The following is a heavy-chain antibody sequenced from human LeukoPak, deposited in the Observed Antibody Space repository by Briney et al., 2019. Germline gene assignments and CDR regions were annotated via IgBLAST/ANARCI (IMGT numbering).Heavy chain of an antibody. CDR2: IDQSGST. V-gene: IGHV4-4*02. D-gene: IGHD5-12*01. CDR3: RRRHSGYGWAFDY. J-gene: IGHJ4*02. Sequence: SGTLSLTCTVSGGSISSTNYWSWVRQPPGKGLEWIGEIDQSGSTKYNPSLKSRVAISVDKSNNQFSLKLNSVTAADTAVYFCRRRHSGYGWAFDYWGQGTLVTVSS. CDR1: GGSISSTNY.